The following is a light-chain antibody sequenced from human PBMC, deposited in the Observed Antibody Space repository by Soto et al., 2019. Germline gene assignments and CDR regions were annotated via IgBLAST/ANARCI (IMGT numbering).Light chain of an antibody. CDR2: DVS. J-gene: IGKJ1*01. Sequence: DIQITQSHATLSASLGDIVTITCRVSQSISKWLAWYQQKPGKAPKLLMYDVSSLESGVPSRFSGSGSGTEFTLTISSLQSDDFATYYCQQYHSYRTFGQGTKVDIK. CDR1: QSISKW. CDR3: QQYHSYRT. V-gene: IGKV1-5*01.